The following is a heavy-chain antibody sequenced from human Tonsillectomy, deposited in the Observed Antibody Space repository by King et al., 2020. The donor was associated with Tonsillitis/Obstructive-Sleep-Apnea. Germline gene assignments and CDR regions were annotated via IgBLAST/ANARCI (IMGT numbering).Heavy chain of an antibody. CDR3: SGDPLTSRNS. V-gene: IGHV3-49*04. CDR2: IGSKAYGGTT. CDR1: GFTFGDYA. Sequence: VQLVESGGGLVQPGRSLRLSCRASGFTFGDYAMSWVRQAPGKGLEWVGFIGSKAYGGTTEYAASVKGRFTISRDDSKATAYLQMNSLKTEDTAVYYCSGDPLTSRNSWGPGTLVNVSS. J-gene: IGHJ4*02. D-gene: IGHD1-14*01.